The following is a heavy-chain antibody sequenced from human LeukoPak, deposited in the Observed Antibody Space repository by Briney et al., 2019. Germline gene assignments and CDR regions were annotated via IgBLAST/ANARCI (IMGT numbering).Heavy chain of an antibody. Sequence: ASVKVSCKASGYTFTSYDINWVRQATGQGLEWMGWMNPNSGNTGYAQKFQGRVTMTRNTSISTAYMELSSLRSEDTAVYYCARGPGDDFRSGYYSYYYYYGMDVWGQGTTVTVSS. CDR2: MNPNSGNT. CDR3: ARGPGDDFRSGYYSYYYYYGMDV. D-gene: IGHD3-3*01. CDR1: GYTFTSYD. J-gene: IGHJ6*02. V-gene: IGHV1-8*01.